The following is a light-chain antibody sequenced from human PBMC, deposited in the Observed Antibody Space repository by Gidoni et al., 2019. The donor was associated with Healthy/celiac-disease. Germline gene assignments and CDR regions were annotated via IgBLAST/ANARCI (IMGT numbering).Light chain of an antibody. CDR2: GAS. V-gene: IGKV3-11*01. CDR3: QQRGRWPLT. CDR1: QSLGTF. Sequence: EIVFTQSPATLSLSPGERATLSCSASQSLGTFLVWYQHKPGQAPRLLIYGASTRSTGVPARFSGAGSGTDFTLTIASLEPEDFAIYYCQQRGRWPLTFGGGTRVEI. J-gene: IGKJ4*01.